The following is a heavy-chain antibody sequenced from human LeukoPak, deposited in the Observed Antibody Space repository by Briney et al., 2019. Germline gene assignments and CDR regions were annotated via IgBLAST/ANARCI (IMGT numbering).Heavy chain of an antibody. D-gene: IGHD3-22*01. CDR3: AKDHSGYSRNHGYYFDY. Sequence: PGGSLRLSCAASGFTFSSYGMHWVRQAPGKGLEWVAVISYDGSNKYYADSVKGRFTISRDNSKNTLYLQMNSLRAEDTAVYYCAKDHSGYSRNHGYYFDYWGQGTLVTVSS. J-gene: IGHJ4*02. V-gene: IGHV3-30*18. CDR2: ISYDGSNK. CDR1: GFTFSSYG.